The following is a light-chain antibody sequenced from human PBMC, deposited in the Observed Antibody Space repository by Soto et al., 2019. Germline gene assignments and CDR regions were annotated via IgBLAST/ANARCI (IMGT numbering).Light chain of an antibody. Sequence: EIVMTQSPATLSVSPGERATLSCRASQSVSSNLAWYQQKTGQAPRLLIYGASTRATGIPARFSGSGSGTEFTLNISSLQSEDFAVYYCQQYNNWPPSWTFGQGTKLDIK. V-gene: IGKV3-15*01. CDR2: GAS. CDR1: QSVSSN. CDR3: QQYNNWPPSWT. J-gene: IGKJ1*01.